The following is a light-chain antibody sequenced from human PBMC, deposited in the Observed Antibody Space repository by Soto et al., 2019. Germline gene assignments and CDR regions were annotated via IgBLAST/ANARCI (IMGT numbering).Light chain of an antibody. CDR3: ASWDDSLSSHV. V-gene: IGLV1-44*01. CDR1: TSIIGSNT. J-gene: IGLJ3*02. Sequence: QSVLTQPPSASGTPGQRVTISCSGSTSIIGSNTVTWYQQFPGAAPRLLIHSNDQRPSGVPDRFSGSKSGTSASLALSGLQSEDEADYYCASWDDSLSSHVFGGGTKLTVL. CDR2: SND.